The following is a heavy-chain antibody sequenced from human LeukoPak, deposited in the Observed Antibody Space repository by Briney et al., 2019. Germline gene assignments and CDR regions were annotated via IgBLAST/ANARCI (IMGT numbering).Heavy chain of an antibody. CDR2: IRYDETNK. J-gene: IGHJ4*02. V-gene: IGHV3-30*02. CDR3: AKEYLVFAPGT. D-gene: IGHD2-21*01. Sequence: PGGSLRLSCAASGFSPITNGMHWVRQAPGKGLEWVAFIRYDETNKYYADSVKGRFAISRDNSKNTLYLQMNSLRAEDTAVYYCAKEYLVFAPGTRGQGTLVTVSS. CDR1: GFSPITNG.